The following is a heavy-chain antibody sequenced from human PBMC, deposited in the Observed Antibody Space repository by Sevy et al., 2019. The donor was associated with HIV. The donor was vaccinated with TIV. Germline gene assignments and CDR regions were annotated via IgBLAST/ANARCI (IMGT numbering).Heavy chain of an antibody. V-gene: IGHV3-23*01. D-gene: IGHD3-3*01. J-gene: IGHJ4*02. CDR1: GFTFNKYA. CDR2: IRDSGGSS. Sequence: GGSLRLSCAASGFTFNKYAMSWVRQAPGKGLEWVSSIRDSGGSSYYADSVKGRFTISRDNSKNTLYLQMNSLRAEDSAVYYCARGFRGHLEWLLFGYWGQGSLVTVSS. CDR3: ARGFRGHLEWLLFGY.